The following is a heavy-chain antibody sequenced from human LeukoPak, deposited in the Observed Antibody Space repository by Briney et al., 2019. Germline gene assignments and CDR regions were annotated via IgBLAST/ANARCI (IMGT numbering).Heavy chain of an antibody. J-gene: IGHJ3*02. CDR2: INPSGGST. Sequence: ASVKVSCKASGYTFTSYYMHWVRQAPGQGLEWMGIINPSGGSTSYAQKFQGRVTMTRDMSTSTVYMELSSLRSEDTAVYYCAREGGGSSGWYDGKDAFDIWGQGTMVTVSS. CDR1: GYTFTSYY. CDR3: AREGGGSSGWYDGKDAFDI. V-gene: IGHV1-46*01. D-gene: IGHD6-19*01.